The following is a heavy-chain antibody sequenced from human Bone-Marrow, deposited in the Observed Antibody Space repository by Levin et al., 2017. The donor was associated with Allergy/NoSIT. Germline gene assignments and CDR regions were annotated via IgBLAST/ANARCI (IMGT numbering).Heavy chain of an antibody. J-gene: IGHJ5*02. CDR2: INGDGSGP. Sequence: GGSLRLSCAASGFTFSHYWMHWVHQGPEKGLLWVARINGDGSGPDYAESVKGRVTISRDNARNTMFLQLNSLRVEDTAVYYCVKGGWGNRRGEHFETWGQGVLVTVSS. V-gene: IGHV3-74*01. CDR3: VKGGWGNRRGEHFET. CDR1: GFTFSHYW. D-gene: IGHD3-10*01.